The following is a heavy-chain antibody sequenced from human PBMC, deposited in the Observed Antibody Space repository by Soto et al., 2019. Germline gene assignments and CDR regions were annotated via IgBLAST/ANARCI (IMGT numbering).Heavy chain of an antibody. CDR2: IDHSGST. CDR1: GVSISNPNW. CDR3: ARGIFYAFDI. V-gene: IGHV4-4*02. J-gene: IGHJ3*02. Sequence: QVQLQESGPGVVKPSGTLSLTCAVSGVSISNPNWWAWVRQAPGKGLEWIGEIDHSGSTNYNPSLNSRVNISLDRSKNQFSLKLSSVAAADTAVYYCARGIFYAFDIWGQGTMVTVSS. D-gene: IGHD3-9*01.